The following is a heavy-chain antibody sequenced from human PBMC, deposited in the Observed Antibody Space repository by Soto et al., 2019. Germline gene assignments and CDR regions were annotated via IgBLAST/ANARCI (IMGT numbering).Heavy chain of an antibody. Sequence: KPSETLSLTCTFSGGYISSNYWSWIRQPPGKGLEWIAYIYYSGSTYYNPSLKSRVTISVDTSKNQFSLKLSSVTAADTAVYYCARSTGRKWLQSTKPSYYFDFWGQGTLVTVSS. CDR2: IYYSGST. CDR3: ARSTGRKWLQSTKPSYYFDF. V-gene: IGHV4-59*01. CDR1: GGYISSNY. D-gene: IGHD3-10*01. J-gene: IGHJ4*02.